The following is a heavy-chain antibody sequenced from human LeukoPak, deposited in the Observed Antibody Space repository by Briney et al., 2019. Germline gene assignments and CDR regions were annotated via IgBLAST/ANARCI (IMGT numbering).Heavy chain of an antibody. CDR3: AKIGVGWFDP. J-gene: IGHJ5*02. V-gene: IGHV4-59*01. Sequence: SETLSPTCTVSGGSISSYYWSWIRQPPGKGLEWIGDIYDRGSTTYNPSLKSRVSISVDTSRNQFSLNLRSVTAADTAVYYCAKIGVGWFDPWGQGTLATVSS. CDR2: IYDRGST. CDR1: GGSISSYY. D-gene: IGHD3-3*01.